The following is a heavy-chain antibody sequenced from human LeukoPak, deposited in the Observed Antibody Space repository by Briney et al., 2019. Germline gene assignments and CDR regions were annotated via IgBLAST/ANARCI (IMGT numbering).Heavy chain of an antibody. CDR3: ARGLPLQFIVRALDP. D-gene: IGHD5/OR15-5a*01. CDR2: AGQDDIVK. Sequence: HPGGSLRLSCAASGFTFSTYAMHWVRQVPGKGLEWVAVAGQDDIVKYYADSVKGRFTISRDNSKNTVYLQMNSLTVEDTAVYYCARGLPLQFIVRALDPRGRGTLVTVSS. J-gene: IGHJ5*02. V-gene: IGHV3-30*14. CDR1: GFTFSTYA.